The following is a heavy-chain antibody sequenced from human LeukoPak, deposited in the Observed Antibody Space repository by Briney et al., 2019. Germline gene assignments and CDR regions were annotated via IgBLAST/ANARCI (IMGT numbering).Heavy chain of an antibody. Sequence: PGGSLRLSCAASGSTFSTYWMSWVRQAPGKGLEWVANINQDGSEKYYVDSVKGRFSISRDNAKTSLYLQMNSLRAEDTAVYYCARGLRSFDYWGQGTQVTVSS. D-gene: IGHD3-16*01. CDR1: GSTFSTYW. CDR3: ARGLRSFDY. V-gene: IGHV3-7*01. CDR2: INQDGSEK. J-gene: IGHJ4*02.